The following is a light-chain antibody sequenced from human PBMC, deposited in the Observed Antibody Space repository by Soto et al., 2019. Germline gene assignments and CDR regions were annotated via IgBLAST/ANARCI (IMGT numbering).Light chain of an antibody. Sequence: QSVLTQPASVSGSPGQSITISCTGTSSDVGSYNLVSWYQQHPGKAPKLMIYEGSKRPSGVSNRFSGSKSGNTASLTISGLQAEDEADYFCCSSAGSITLVVLGGGTQLTVL. CDR1: SSDVGSYNL. CDR2: EGS. V-gene: IGLV2-23*03. CDR3: CSSAGSITLVV. J-gene: IGLJ2*01.